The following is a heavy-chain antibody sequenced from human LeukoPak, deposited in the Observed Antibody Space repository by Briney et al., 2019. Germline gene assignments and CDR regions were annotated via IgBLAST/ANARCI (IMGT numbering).Heavy chain of an antibody. CDR2: MIPIFGTA. J-gene: IGHJ3*02. CDR3: ARDQGVSGPAYDAFDI. D-gene: IGHD6-19*01. Sequence: SVKVSCKASGGTFSSYAISWVRQAPGQGREWMGGMIPIFGTANYAQKFQGRVTLTADESTSTAYMELSSLRSEDTAVYYCARDQGVSGPAYDAFDIWGQGTMVTVSS. V-gene: IGHV1-69*01. CDR1: GGTFSSYA.